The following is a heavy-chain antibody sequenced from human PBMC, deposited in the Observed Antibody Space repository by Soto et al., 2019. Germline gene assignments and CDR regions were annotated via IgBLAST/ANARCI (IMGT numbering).Heavy chain of an antibody. J-gene: IGHJ4*02. CDR2: IWYDGSNK. CDR3: ARGSYYDSSGSYWAFDS. D-gene: IGHD3-22*01. CDR1: GFTFSSYG. V-gene: IGHV3-33*01. Sequence: HVQLVESGGGVVQPGRSLRLSCVASGFTFSSYGMHWVRQAPGKGLEWVAVIWYDGSNKYYADSVKGRFTISRDNSKNTLFLQMNSLGAEDTAVYYCARGSYYDSSGSYWAFDSWGQGTLVTVSS.